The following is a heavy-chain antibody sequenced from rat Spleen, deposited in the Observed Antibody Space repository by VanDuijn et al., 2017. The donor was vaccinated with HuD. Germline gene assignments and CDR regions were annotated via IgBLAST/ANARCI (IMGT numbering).Heavy chain of an antibody. CDR3: ATGPRILRLDWFAY. Sequence: EVQLVESGGGLVQPGGSMKLSCAASGFTFSSFPMAWVRQTPTKGLEWVATISTSGGSTYYRDSVQGRFTISRDNAKSTLYLQMDSLTSEDTATYYCATGPRILRLDWFAYWGQGTLVTVSS. CDR1: GFTFSSFP. CDR2: ISTSGGST. J-gene: IGHJ3*01. V-gene: IGHV5-46*01. D-gene: IGHD1-6*01.